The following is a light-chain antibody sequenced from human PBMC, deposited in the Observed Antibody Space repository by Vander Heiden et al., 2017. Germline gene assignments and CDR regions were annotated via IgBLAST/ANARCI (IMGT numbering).Light chain of an antibody. J-gene: IGLJ6*01. CDR1: SGDVGGFDL. CDR3: SSYAVSGNLV. Sequence: QSALTQPPSASGSPGQSVTISCTGTSGDVGGFDLVSWYRQYPGKAPQLIIYEVNRRPLGVPSRFSGSKSGATASLTVSGLRPEDEADYYCSSYAVSGNLVFGSGTKVTV. CDR2: EVN. V-gene: IGLV2-8*01.